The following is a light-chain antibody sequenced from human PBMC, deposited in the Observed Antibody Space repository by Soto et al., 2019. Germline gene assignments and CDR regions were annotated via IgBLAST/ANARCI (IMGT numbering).Light chain of an antibody. J-gene: IGKJ5*01. V-gene: IGKV3-11*01. CDR2: DAF. Sequence: EIVLTQSPATLSLSPGERATLSCRASQSVSSYLAWYHQKPGQAPRLLIYDAFHRATGIPARFSGSGSGTDFTLTISRLEPEDFAVYYCQQRSTGLITVCQWTRLEMK. CDR3: QQRSTGLIT. CDR1: QSVSSY.